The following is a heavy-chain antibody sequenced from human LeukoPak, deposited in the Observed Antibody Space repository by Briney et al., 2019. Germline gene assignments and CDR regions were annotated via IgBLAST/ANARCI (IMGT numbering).Heavy chain of an antibody. CDR1: GFTFSNAW. CDR2: IKSKTDGGTT. CDR3: TTAPVWFGELWIDY. D-gene: IGHD3-10*01. V-gene: IGHV3-15*01. J-gene: IGHJ4*02. Sequence: GGSLRLSCAASGFTFSNAWMSWVRQAPGKGREWVGRIKSKTDGGTTDYAAPVKGRFTMSRDDSKNTLYLQMNSLKTEDTAVYYCTTAPVWFGELWIDYWGQGTLVTVSS.